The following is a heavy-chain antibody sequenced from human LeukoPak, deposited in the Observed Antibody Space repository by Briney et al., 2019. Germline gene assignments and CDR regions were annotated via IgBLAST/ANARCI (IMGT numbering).Heavy chain of an antibody. Sequence: PSETLSLTCTVSGGSISSGDYYWSWIRQPPGKGLEWIGYIYYSGSTYYNPSLKSRVTISVDTSKTQFSLKLSSVTAADTAVYYCARTYYYDSSGYIHFDYWGQGTLVTVSS. CDR3: ARTYYYDSSGYIHFDY. J-gene: IGHJ4*02. V-gene: IGHV4-30-4*08. CDR2: IYYSGST. D-gene: IGHD3-22*01. CDR1: GGSISSGDYY.